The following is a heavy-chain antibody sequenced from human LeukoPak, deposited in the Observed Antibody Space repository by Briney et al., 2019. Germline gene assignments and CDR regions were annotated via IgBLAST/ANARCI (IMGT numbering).Heavy chain of an antibody. V-gene: IGHV4-4*07. CDR1: GGSISSYY. CDR2: IYTSGST. CDR3: ARDIVVVVAATPSWEYYYYYGMDV. Sequence: SETLSLTCTVAGGSISSYYWSWIRQPAGKGLEWIGRIYTSGSTNYNPSLKSRVTMSVDTSKNQFSLKLSSVTAADTAVYYCARDIVVVVAATPSWEYYYYYGMDVGGQGTTVTVSS. J-gene: IGHJ6*02. D-gene: IGHD2-15*01.